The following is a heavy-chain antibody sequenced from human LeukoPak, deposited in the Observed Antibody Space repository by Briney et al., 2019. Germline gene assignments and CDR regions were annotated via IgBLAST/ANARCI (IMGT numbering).Heavy chain of an antibody. D-gene: IGHD3-22*01. Sequence: GASVKVSCKASGYTFTGYYMHWVRQAPGQGLEWMGWINPNSGGTNYAQKFQGRVTMTRDTSISTAYMELSRLRSDDTAVYYCARDYYYYDSREGMDVWGQGTTVTVS. CDR3: ARDYYYYDSREGMDV. CDR1: GYTFTGYY. V-gene: IGHV1-2*02. CDR2: INPNSGGT. J-gene: IGHJ6*02.